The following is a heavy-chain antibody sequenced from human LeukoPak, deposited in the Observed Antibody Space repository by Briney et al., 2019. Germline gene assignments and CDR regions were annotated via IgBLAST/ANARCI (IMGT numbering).Heavy chain of an antibody. CDR1: GASITTYY. D-gene: IGHD2-15*01. J-gene: IGHJ5*02. CDR3: ARVDGGYCSRGHCYANRFDP. V-gene: IGHV4-59*01. CDR2: MYYSGSP. Sequence: SETLSLTCTVSGASITTYYWSWIRQPPGKRLEWIAYMYYSGSPNYNPSLKSRVSMSVDTSENQFSLKLSSVTAADTAVYYCARVDGGYCSRGHCYANRFDPWRQGTLVTVST.